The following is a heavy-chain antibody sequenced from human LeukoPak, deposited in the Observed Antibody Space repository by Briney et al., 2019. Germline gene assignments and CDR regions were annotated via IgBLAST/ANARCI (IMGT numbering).Heavy chain of an antibody. CDR2: ISSSSSTI. CDR1: GFTFSSYS. V-gene: IGHV3-48*01. D-gene: IGHD3-3*01. Sequence: GGSLRLPCAASGFTFSSYSMNWVRQAPGKGLEWVSYISSSSSTIYYADSVKGRFTISRDNAKNSLYLQMNSLRAEDTAVYYCARGGYDFWSGYRPFDYWGQGTLVTVSS. CDR3: ARGGYDFWSGYRPFDY. J-gene: IGHJ4*02.